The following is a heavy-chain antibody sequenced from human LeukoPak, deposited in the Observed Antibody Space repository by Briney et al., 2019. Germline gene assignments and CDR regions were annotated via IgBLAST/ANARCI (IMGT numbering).Heavy chain of an antibody. CDR1: GGSISSSNW. CDR2: IYHSGST. CDR3: ARDSRGAGPDFDY. Sequence: PSGTLSLTCAVSGGSISSSNWWSWVRQPPGKGLEWIGEIYHSGSTNSNPSLKSRVTISVDKSKNQFSLRLSSVTAADTAVYYCARDSRGAGPDFDYWGQGTLVTVSS. D-gene: IGHD6-19*01. V-gene: IGHV4-4*02. J-gene: IGHJ4*02.